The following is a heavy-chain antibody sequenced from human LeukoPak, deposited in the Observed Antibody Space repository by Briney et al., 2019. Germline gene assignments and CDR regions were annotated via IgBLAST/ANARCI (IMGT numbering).Heavy chain of an antibody. Sequence: PSETLSLTCAVYGGSFSGYYWSWIRQPPGKGLEWIGEINHSGSTNYNPSLKSRVTISVDTSKNQFSLKLSSVTAADTAVYYCARSIAGWMDYWGQGILVTVSS. CDR2: INHSGST. J-gene: IGHJ4*02. CDR1: GGSFSGYY. D-gene: IGHD2-15*01. CDR3: ARSIAGWMDY. V-gene: IGHV4-34*01.